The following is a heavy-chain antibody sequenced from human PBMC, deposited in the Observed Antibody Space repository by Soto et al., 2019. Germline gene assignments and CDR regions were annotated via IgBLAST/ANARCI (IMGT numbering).Heavy chain of an antibody. CDR1: GGYFSGYY. V-gene: IGHV4-34*01. J-gene: IGHJ6*02. Sequence: PSETLSLTCAVYGGYFSGYYWGWIRQPPGKGLEWIGEINHSGSTNYNPSLKSRVTISVDTSKNQFSLKLSSVTAADTAVYYCARGREEDYYYYGMDVWGQGTTVTVSS. CDR2: INHSGST. CDR3: ARGREEDYYYYGMDV.